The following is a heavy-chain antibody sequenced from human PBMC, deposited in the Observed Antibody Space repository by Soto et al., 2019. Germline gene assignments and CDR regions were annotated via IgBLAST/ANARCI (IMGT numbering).Heavy chain of an antibody. D-gene: IGHD1-26*01. CDR3: SRDRQGAKRSGAFDI. Sequence: GGSLRLSCAASGFTFSSYGMHWVRQAPGKGLEWVAVIWYDGSNKYYADSVKGRFTISRDNSKNTLYLQMNSLRAEDTAVYYCSRDRQGAKRSGAFDIWGQGTMVTVS. V-gene: IGHV3-33*01. J-gene: IGHJ3*02. CDR2: IWYDGSNK. CDR1: GFTFSSYG.